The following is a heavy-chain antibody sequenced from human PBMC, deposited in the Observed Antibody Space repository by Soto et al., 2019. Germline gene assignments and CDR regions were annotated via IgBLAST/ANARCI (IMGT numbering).Heavy chain of an antibody. CDR1: GGSFIGYY. J-gene: IGHJ4*02. D-gene: IGHD5-18*01. Sequence: SETLSLTCAVYGGSFIGYYWSWIRQPPGKGLEWIGEINHSGSTNYNPSLKSRVTISVDTSKNQFSLKLSSVTAADTAVYYCARVRGYSYGNYDYWGQGTLVTVSS. CDR2: INHSGST. V-gene: IGHV4-34*01. CDR3: ARVRGYSYGNYDY.